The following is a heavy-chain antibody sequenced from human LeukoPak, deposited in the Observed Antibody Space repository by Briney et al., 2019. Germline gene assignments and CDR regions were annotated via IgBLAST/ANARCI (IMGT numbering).Heavy chain of an antibody. CDR1: GFTFSSYA. CDR3: ARGTSWMSPYYYMDV. Sequence: GGSLRLSCAASGFTFSSYAMSWVRQAPGKGLEWVSAISGSGGSTYYADSVKGRFTISRDNSKNTLYLQMNSLRAEDTAVYYCARGTSWMSPYYYMDVWGTGTTVTVSS. D-gene: IGHD1-14*01. CDR2: ISGSGGST. J-gene: IGHJ6*03. V-gene: IGHV3-23*01.